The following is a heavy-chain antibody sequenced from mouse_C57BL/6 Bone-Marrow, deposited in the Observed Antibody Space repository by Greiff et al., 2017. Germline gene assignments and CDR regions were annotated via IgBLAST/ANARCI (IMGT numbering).Heavy chain of an antibody. J-gene: IGHJ4*01. CDR2: INYDGRST. CDR1: GFTLSDYY. Sequence: EVLLVESEGGLVQPGRSMSLSCTASGFTLSDYYMAWVRQFPEKGLEWVANINYDGRSTYYLDSLKSRFIISRDNAKNILYLQMSSLKSEDTATYDCEILRRYYNAMDYWGQGTSVTVSS. D-gene: IGHD2-4*01. V-gene: IGHV5-16*01. CDR3: EILRRYYNAMDY.